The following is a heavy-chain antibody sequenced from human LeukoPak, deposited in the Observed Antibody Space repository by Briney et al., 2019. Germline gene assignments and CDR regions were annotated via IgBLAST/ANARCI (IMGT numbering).Heavy chain of an antibody. J-gene: IGHJ4*02. Sequence: SGGSLRLSCAASGFTFSSYSMNWVRQAPGKGLEWVSSISSSSSYIYYADSVKGRFTISRDNAKNSLYLQMNSLRAEDTAVYYCARARHNWMFFDYWGQGTLVTVSS. V-gene: IGHV3-21*01. CDR1: GFTFSSYS. CDR3: ARARHNWMFFDY. CDR2: ISSSSSYI. D-gene: IGHD1-20*01.